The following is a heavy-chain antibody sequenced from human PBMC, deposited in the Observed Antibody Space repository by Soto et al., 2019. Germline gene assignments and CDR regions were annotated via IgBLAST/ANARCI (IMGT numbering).Heavy chain of an antibody. J-gene: IGHJ3*02. Sequence: SVKLSCKASGGTFSSYAISWVRQAPGQGLEWMGGIIPIFGTANYAQKFQGRVTITADESTSTAYMELSSLRSEDTAVYYCATKAAVSIAAAGPQYDAFDIWGQGTMVTVSS. CDR3: ATKAAVSIAAAGPQYDAFDI. CDR2: IIPIFGTA. D-gene: IGHD6-13*01. V-gene: IGHV1-69*13. CDR1: GGTFSSYA.